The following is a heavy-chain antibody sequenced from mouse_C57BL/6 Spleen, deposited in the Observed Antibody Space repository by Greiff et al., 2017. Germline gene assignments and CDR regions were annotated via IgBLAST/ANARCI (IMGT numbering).Heavy chain of an antibody. Sequence: VKLMESGPGLVQPSQSLSITCTVSGFSLTSYGVHWVRQSPGKGLEWLGVIWSGGSTDYNAAFISRLSISKDNSKSQVFFKMNSLQADDTAIYYCARNGYDEPYAMDYWGQGTSVTVSS. CDR3: ARNGYDEPYAMDY. J-gene: IGHJ4*01. D-gene: IGHD2-2*01. V-gene: IGHV2-2*01. CDR1: GFSLTSYG. CDR2: IWSGGST.